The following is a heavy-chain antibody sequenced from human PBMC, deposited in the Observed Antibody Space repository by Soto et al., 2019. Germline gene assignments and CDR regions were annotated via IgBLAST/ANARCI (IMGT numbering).Heavy chain of an antibody. CDR2: ISYDGSNK. CDR3: AKEGGSYSDIYYYYGMDV. Sequence: QVQLVESGGGVVQPGRSLRLSCAASGFTFSSYGMHWVRQAPGKGLEWVAVISYDGSNKYYADSVKGRFTISRDNSKKTLYLQMNSLRAEDTAVYYCAKEGGSYSDIYYYYGMDVWGQGTTVTVSS. V-gene: IGHV3-30*18. D-gene: IGHD1-26*01. CDR1: GFTFSSYG. J-gene: IGHJ6*02.